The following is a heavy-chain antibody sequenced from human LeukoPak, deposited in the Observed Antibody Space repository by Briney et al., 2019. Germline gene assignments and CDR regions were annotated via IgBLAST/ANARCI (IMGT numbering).Heavy chain of an antibody. Sequence: GRSLRLSCAASGFTFSSYVMHWVRQAPGKGLEWVAIISYDGSNEYYADSVKGRFTISRDNAKNSLYLQMNSLRAEDTAVYYCARDSSSWHKVDYWGQGTLVTVSS. V-gene: IGHV3-30*04. D-gene: IGHD6-13*01. CDR2: ISYDGSNE. CDR1: GFTFSSYV. J-gene: IGHJ4*02. CDR3: ARDSSSWHKVDY.